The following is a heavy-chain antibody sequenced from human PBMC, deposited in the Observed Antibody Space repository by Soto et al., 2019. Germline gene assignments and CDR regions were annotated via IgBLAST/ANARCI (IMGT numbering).Heavy chain of an antibody. V-gene: IGHV3-9*01. Sequence: QPGGSLRLSCAASGFTFDDYAMHWVRQAPGKGLEWVSGISWNSGSIGYADSVKGRFTISRDNAKNSLYLQMNSLRAEDTALYYCAKDRSPYSGYDTAHFDYWAQGTLVTVSS. CDR3: AKDRSPYSGYDTAHFDY. D-gene: IGHD5-12*01. CDR1: GFTFDDYA. CDR2: ISWNSGSI. J-gene: IGHJ4*02.